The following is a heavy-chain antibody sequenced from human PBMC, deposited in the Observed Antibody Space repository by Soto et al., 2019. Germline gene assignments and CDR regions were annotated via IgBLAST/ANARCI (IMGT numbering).Heavy chain of an antibody. CDR2: ISGSGGST. J-gene: IGHJ4*02. Sequence: PGGSLRLSCAASGFTFSSYAMSWVRQAPGKGLEWASAISGSGGSTYYADSVKGRFTISRDNSKNTLYLQMNSLRAEDTAVYYCAKDVSGLLWFGEWSSDYWGQGTLVTVSS. CDR3: AKDVSGLLWFGEWSSDY. D-gene: IGHD3-10*01. CDR1: GFTFSSYA. V-gene: IGHV3-23*01.